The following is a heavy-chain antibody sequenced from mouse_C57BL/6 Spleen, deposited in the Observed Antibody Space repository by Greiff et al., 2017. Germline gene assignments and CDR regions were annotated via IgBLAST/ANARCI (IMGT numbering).Heavy chain of an antibody. V-gene: IGHV5-4*01. D-gene: IGHD5-5*01. CDR3: ARAPDYQRYYFDY. Sequence: EVQLVESGGGLVKPGGSLKLSCAASGFTFSSYAMSWVRQTPEKRLEWVATISDGGSYTYYPDNVKGRFTISRDNAKNNLYLQMSHLKSEDTAMYYCARAPDYQRYYFDYWGQGTTLTVSS. CDR1: GFTFSSYA. CDR2: ISDGGSYT. J-gene: IGHJ2*01.